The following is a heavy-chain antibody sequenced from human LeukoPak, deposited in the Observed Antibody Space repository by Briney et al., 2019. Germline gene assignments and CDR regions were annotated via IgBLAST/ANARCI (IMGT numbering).Heavy chain of an antibody. J-gene: IGHJ6*02. D-gene: IGHD2-2*01. Sequence: SETLSLTCTVSGGSISSGDYYWSWIRQPPGKGLEWIGYIYYSGSTYYNPSLKSRVTISVDTSKNQFSLKLSSVTAADTAVYYCASGGEDCSSTSCHYYYYGMDVWGQGTTVTVPS. CDR1: GGSISSGDYY. CDR3: ASGGEDCSSTSCHYYYYGMDV. V-gene: IGHV4-30-4*01. CDR2: IYYSGST.